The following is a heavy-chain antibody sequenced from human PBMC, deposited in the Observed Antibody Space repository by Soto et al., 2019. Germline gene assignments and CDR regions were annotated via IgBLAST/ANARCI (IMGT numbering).Heavy chain of an antibody. CDR2: ISAYNGNT. CDR3: ARVRPSDFWFYAYGMDV. Sequence: VSVKVSCKASGYTFTSYGISWVRQAPGQGLEWMGWISAYNGNTNYAQKLQGRVTMTTDTSTSTAYMELRSLRSDDTAVYYCARVRPSDFWFYAYGMDVWGQGTTVTVSS. J-gene: IGHJ6*02. V-gene: IGHV1-18*01. D-gene: IGHD3-3*01. CDR1: GYTFTSYG.